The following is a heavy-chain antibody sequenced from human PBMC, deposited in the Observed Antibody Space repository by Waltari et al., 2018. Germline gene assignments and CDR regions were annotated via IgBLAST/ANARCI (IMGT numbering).Heavy chain of an antibody. CDR3: ARDDAPFGSYFWFDP. J-gene: IGHJ5*02. Sequence: QVQLVQSGAEVQKPGASVKVSCKASGYTFTGDYMHWVRQAPGQGLEWMGWINPNSGGTNYAQKFRGRVTMTRDTSISTAYMDLSSLRSDDTAVYYCARDDAPFGSYFWFDPWGQGTLVTVSS. CDR2: INPNSGGT. CDR1: GYTFTGDY. D-gene: IGHD1-26*01. V-gene: IGHV1-2*02.